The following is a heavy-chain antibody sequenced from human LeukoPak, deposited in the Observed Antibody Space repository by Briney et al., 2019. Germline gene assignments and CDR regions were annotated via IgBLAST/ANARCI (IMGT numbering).Heavy chain of an antibody. J-gene: IGHJ4*02. CDR1: RYTFSGYY. V-gene: IGHV1-2*02. CDR2: INPNSGGT. CDR3: ASGSLASYFDH. Sequence: ASVKVSCKASRYTFSGYYMHWVRQAPGQGLEWMGWINPNSGGTKYVQKFQGRVTMTRDTSLSTAYMELSRLRSDDTAVYYCASGSLASYFDHWGQGTLVTVSS. D-gene: IGHD3-16*01.